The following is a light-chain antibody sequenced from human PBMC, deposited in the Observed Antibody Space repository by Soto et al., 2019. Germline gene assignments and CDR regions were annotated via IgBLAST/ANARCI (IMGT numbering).Light chain of an antibody. Sequence: EIVLTQSPGTLSLSPGERATLSCRASQSVSSSYLARYQQKPGQAPRLLIYDASSRATGIPDRFSGSGSGTDFTLTIRRLEPEDFAVYYCQQYGSSTGYTFGQGTKLEIK. CDR3: QQYGSSTGYT. CDR2: DAS. V-gene: IGKV3-20*01. J-gene: IGKJ2*01. CDR1: QSVSSSY.